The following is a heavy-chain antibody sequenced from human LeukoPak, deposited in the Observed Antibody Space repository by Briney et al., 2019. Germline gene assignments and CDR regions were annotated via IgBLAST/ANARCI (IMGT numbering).Heavy chain of an antibody. CDR2: ISPYNGDT. CDR1: GYTFTSYG. Sequence: ASVKVSCKASGYTFTSYGLRWVGQAPGQGRAWVGWISPYNGDTNYAQKFQGRVTITADESTSTAYMELSSLRSEDTAVYYCARGPTTVTTLFDYWGQGTLVTVSS. D-gene: IGHD4-17*01. V-gene: IGHV1-18*01. J-gene: IGHJ4*02. CDR3: ARGPTTVTTLFDY.